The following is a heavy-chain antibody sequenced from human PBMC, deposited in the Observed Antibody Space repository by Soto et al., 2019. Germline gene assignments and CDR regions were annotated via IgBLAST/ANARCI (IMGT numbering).Heavy chain of an antibody. V-gene: IGHV1-2*02. D-gene: IGHD3-10*01. Sequence: ASVKVSCKASGYTFTGHYMHWVRQAPLQGLEWMGWLNPNSVGTNYAQKFQGRVTMTRDTSISTAYMELSRLRSDDTAVYYCAREPMVRAAHGFDIWGQGTMVTVSS. J-gene: IGHJ3*02. CDR2: LNPNSVGT. CDR3: AREPMVRAAHGFDI. CDR1: GYTFTGHY.